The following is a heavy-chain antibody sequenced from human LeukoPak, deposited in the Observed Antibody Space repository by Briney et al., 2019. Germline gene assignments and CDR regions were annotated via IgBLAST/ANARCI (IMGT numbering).Heavy chain of an antibody. J-gene: IGHJ4*02. CDR1: GFTFSDYY. CDR2: TRKKANSYIT. D-gene: IGHD1/OR15-1a*01. CDR3: TRSCTGTRLYYFDY. V-gene: IGHV3-72*01. Sequence: PGGSLRLSCTASGFTFSDYYMDWVRQAPGKGLEWVGRTRKKANSYITEYAASVKGRFTISRDDSKNLLYLQMNSLTTDDTAVYYCTRSCTGTRLYYFDYWGQGTLVTVSS.